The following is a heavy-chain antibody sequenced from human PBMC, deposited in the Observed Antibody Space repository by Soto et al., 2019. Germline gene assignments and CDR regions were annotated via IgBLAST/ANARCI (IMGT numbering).Heavy chain of an antibody. V-gene: IGHV3-74*01. CDR1: GFTFSSYW. CDR3: ARQKGDFWSYWFDP. Sequence: EVQLVESGGGLVQPGGSLRLSCAASGFTFSSYWMHWVRQAPGKGLVWVSRINSDGSSTSYADSVKGRFTISRDNAKNTLDLQMNSLRAEDTAVYYCARQKGDFWSYWFDPWGQGTLVTVSS. D-gene: IGHD3-3*01. CDR2: INSDGSST. J-gene: IGHJ5*02.